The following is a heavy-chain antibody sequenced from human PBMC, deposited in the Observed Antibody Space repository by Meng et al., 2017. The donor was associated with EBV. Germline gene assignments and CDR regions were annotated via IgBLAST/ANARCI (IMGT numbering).Heavy chain of an antibody. Sequence: EVQVGEVGGGLIQPGGSLGLSCAASGFTVSSNYMSWVRQAPGKGLEWVSVIYSGGSTYYADSVKGRFTISRDNSKNTLYLQMNSLRAEDTAVYYCARDSGGFDYWGQGTLVTVSS. CDR1: GFTVSSNY. CDR2: IYSGGST. D-gene: IGHD6-19*01. CDR3: ARDSGGFDY. V-gene: IGHV3-53*01. J-gene: IGHJ4*02.